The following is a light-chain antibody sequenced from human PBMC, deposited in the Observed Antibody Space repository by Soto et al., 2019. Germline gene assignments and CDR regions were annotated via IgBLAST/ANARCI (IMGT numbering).Light chain of an antibody. Sequence: QSVLTQPASVSGSPGQSITISCTGTSSDVGLFNYVSWYQHHPGKVPRVMIFEVSNRPSGVSNRSSGSKSGNTASLTISGLQAEDEADYYCSSYTSSSTRIFGAGTKLTVL. CDR1: SSDVGLFNY. CDR3: SSYTSSSTRI. J-gene: IGLJ1*01. CDR2: EVS. V-gene: IGLV2-14*01.